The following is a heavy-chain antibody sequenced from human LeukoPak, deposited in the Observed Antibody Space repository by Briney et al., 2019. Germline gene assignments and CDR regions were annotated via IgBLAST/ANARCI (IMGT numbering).Heavy chain of an antibody. CDR2: IKRDGSEK. CDR3: ARDSRGYSGYDWFY. CDR1: GFTFSSYW. D-gene: IGHD5-12*01. V-gene: IGHV3-7*03. J-gene: IGHJ4*02. Sequence: PGGSLRLSCAASGFTFSSYWMSWVRQALGKGLEWVANIKRDGSEKYYVDSVKGRFTISRDNAKNSLYLQMNSLRAEDTAVYYCARDSRGYSGYDWFYWGQGTLVTVSS.